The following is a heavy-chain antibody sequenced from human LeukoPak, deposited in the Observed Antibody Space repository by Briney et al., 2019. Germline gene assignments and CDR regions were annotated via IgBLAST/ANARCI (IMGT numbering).Heavy chain of an antibody. V-gene: IGHV3-48*01. CDR3: ARDPGYSYAMDS. J-gene: IGHJ4*02. CDR1: GFTFSSYS. D-gene: IGHD5-18*01. CDR2: ISHGSTRI. Sequence: GGSLRLSCAASGFTFSSYSMNWVRQAPGKGLEWISYISHGSTRIFYADFVEGRFTVSRDDAKNALYLQMNSLRVEDTAVYYCARDPGYSYAMDSWGQGTLVIVSS.